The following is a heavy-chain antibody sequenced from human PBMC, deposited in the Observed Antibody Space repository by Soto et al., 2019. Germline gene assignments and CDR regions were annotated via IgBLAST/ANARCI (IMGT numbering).Heavy chain of an antibody. CDR2: INSNGGST. Sequence: GGSLRLSCAASGFTFSSYAMNWVRQAPGKGLEWVSRINSNGGSTCYADSVKGRFTISRDNAKNTLYLQMNSLRAEDTAVYYCARNYDSTAGGAFDIWGQGTMVTVSS. D-gene: IGHD3-22*01. V-gene: IGHV3-23*01. CDR3: ARNYDSTAGGAFDI. J-gene: IGHJ3*02. CDR1: GFTFSSYA.